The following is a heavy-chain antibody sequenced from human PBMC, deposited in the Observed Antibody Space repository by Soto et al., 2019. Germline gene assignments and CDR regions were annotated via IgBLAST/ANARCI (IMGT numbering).Heavy chain of an antibody. CDR3: ARDRGFGLNWFDP. D-gene: IGHD3-3*01. CDR2: IYHSGST. Sequence: SETLSLTCAVSGGSISSGGYSWSWIRQPPGKGLEWIGYIYHSGSTYYNPSLKSRVTISVDRPKNQFSLKLSSVTAADTAVYYCARDRGFGLNWFDPWGQGTLVTVSS. CDR1: GGSISSGGYS. J-gene: IGHJ5*02. V-gene: IGHV4-30-2*01.